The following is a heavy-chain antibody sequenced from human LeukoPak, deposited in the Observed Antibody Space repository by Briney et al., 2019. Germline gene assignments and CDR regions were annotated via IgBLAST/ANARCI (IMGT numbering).Heavy chain of an antibody. J-gene: IGHJ4*02. V-gene: IGHV1-2*02. D-gene: IGHD5-18*01. CDR2: INPNSGGT. Sequence: ASVKVSCKASGYTFTGYYMHWVRQAPGQGLEWMGWINPNSGGTNYAQKFQGRVTMTRDASISTAYMELSSLRSDDTAVYYCARGYNYGRIDWGQGTLVTVSS. CDR1: GYTFTGYY. CDR3: ARGYNYGRID.